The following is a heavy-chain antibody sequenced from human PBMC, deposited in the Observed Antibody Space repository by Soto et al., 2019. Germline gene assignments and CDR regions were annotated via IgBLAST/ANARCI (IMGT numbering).Heavy chain of an antibody. CDR1: GLTVATNS. V-gene: IGHV3-53*01. J-gene: IGHJ4*02. CDR3: ATSLSPVAGRPLHN. CDR2: IYSGGNS. Sequence: GGSLRLSCEASGLTVATNSFIWVRQAPGKGLEWVSVIYSGGNSYYADSARGRFSVARDSSKNTLYLQISSLRAGDTAMYYCATSLSPVAGRPLHNWGQGTLVTVSS. D-gene: IGHD6-19*01.